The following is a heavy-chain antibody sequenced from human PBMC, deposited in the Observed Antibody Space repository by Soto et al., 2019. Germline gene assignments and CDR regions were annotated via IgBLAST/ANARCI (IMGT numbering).Heavy chain of an antibody. J-gene: IGHJ4*02. V-gene: IGHV1-69*13. Sequence: ASVKVSCKASGGTFSSYAISWVRQAPGQGLEWMGGIIPIFGTANYAQKFQGRVTITADESTSTAYMELSSLRSEDTAVYYCARVSSSWYKDHFDYWGQGTLVTVSS. D-gene: IGHD6-13*01. CDR2: IIPIFGTA. CDR3: ARVSSSWYKDHFDY. CDR1: GGTFSSYA.